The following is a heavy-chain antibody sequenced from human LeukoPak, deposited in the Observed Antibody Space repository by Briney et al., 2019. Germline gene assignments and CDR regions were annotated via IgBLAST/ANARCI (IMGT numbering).Heavy chain of an antibody. CDR3: AIEHPRRVRNYYYYMDV. V-gene: IGHV4-59*01. CDR1: GDSMRSYY. D-gene: IGHD3-10*01. J-gene: IGHJ6*03. Sequence: SEALSLTCSVSGDSMRSYYWSWLRQPPGKGLEWIGYISYIGGTNYNPSLKSRVTISIDTSKNQFSLNLSSVTAADTAVYYCAIEHPRRVRNYYYYMDVWGKGTTVTVSS. CDR2: ISYIGGT.